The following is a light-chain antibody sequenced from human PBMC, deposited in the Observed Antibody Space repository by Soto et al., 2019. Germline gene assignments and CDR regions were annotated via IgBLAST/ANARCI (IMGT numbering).Light chain of an antibody. CDR3: CSYAGSYTWI. CDR2: DVN. V-gene: IGLV2-11*01. CDR1: TIDVGGYHY. J-gene: IGLJ2*01. Sequence: QSVLTQPRSVSGSPGQSVTISCTGTTIDVGGYHYVSWYQHHPGKAPKVMIYDVNKRPSGVPDRFSDSKSGNTASLTISGLQAEDEADYYCCSYAGSYTWIFGGGTKLTVL.